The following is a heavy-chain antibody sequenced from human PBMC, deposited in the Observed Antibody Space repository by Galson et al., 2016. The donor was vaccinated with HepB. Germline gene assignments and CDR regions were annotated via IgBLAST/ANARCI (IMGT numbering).Heavy chain of an antibody. V-gene: IGHV1-24*01. CDR3: ATTSREETIFGVVHPAYYYYDYMDV. D-gene: IGHD3-3*01. Sequence: SVKVSCKVSGYTLTEFSMHWVRQAPGKGLEWMGGYDPEAGETIYAQKFQGRVTMTEDTSTGTAYMELSSLRSEDTAVYYCATTSREETIFGVVHPAYYYYDYMDVWGKGTAVTVSS. CDR2: YDPEAGET. J-gene: IGHJ6*03. CDR1: GYTLTEFS.